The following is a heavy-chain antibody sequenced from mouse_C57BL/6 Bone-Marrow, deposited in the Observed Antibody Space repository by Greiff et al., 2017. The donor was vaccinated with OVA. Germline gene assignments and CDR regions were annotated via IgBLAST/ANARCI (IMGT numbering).Heavy chain of an antibody. CDR2: IDPSDSYT. J-gene: IGHJ4*01. Sequence: QVQLQQSGAELVMPGASVKLSCKASGYTFTSYWMHWVKQRPGQGLEWIGEIDPSDSYTNYNQKFKGKSTLTVDKSSSTAYMQLSSLTSEDSAVYYCAIYYDYDDAMDYWGQGTSVTVSS. D-gene: IGHD2-4*01. CDR3: AIYYDYDDAMDY. CDR1: GYTFTSYW. V-gene: IGHV1-69*01.